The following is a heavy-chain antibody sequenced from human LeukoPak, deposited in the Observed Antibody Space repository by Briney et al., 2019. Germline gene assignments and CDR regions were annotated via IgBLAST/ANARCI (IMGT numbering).Heavy chain of an antibody. CDR2: IYYSGST. Sequence: SQTLSLTCTVSGGSISSGGYYWSWIRQHPGTGLEWIGYIYYSGSTYYNPSLKSRVTISVDTSKNQFSLKLSSVTAADTAVYYCARDGGNRYSGSSFDYWGQGTLVTVSS. CDR3: ARDGGNRYSGSSFDY. J-gene: IGHJ4*02. D-gene: IGHD6-6*01. V-gene: IGHV4-31*03. CDR1: GGSISSGGYY.